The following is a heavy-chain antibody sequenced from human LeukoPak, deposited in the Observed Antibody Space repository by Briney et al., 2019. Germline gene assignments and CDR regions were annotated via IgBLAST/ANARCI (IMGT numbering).Heavy chain of an antibody. Sequence: PGGSLRLTCTASGFTVSSNYMTWVRQAPGKGLEWVSVIYSGGSTYYADSVKGRFVLSRDNSKNTLYLQMNSLRAEDTAVYYCATHSGGYWGLGTLVTVSS. CDR3: ATHSGGY. CDR1: GFTVSSNY. CDR2: IYSGGST. D-gene: IGHD3-16*01. V-gene: IGHV3-66*01. J-gene: IGHJ4*02.